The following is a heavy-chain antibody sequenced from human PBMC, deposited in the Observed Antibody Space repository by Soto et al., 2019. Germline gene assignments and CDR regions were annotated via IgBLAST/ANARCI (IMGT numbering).Heavy chain of an antibody. J-gene: IGHJ6*02. Sequence: SETLSLTCAVSGYSISSGYYWGWIRQPPWKGLELIGSIYHSGSTYYNPSLKSRVTISVDTSKNQFSLKLSSVTAADTAVYYCARAPRDKTFFCGMDVWGQGTTVTVSS. CDR1: GYSISSGYY. CDR3: ARAPRDKTFFCGMDV. CDR2: IYHSGST. V-gene: IGHV4-38-2*01. D-gene: IGHD3-16*01.